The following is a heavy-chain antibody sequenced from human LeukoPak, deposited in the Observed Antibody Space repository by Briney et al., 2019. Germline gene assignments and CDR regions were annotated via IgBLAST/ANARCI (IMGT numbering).Heavy chain of an antibody. Sequence: ASVKVSCKASGYTFTSYAMNWVRQAPGQGLEWMGWINTNTGNPTYAQGFTGRFVFSLDTSVSTAYLQISSLKAEDTAAYYCARDPTYYDFWSGYRNWFDPWGQGTLVTVSS. D-gene: IGHD3-3*01. J-gene: IGHJ5*02. CDR3: ARDPTYYDFWSGYRNWFDP. CDR1: GYTFTSYA. V-gene: IGHV7-4-1*02. CDR2: INTNTGNP.